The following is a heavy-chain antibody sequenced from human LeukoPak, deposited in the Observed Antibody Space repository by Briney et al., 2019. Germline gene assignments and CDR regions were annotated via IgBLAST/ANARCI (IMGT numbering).Heavy chain of an antibody. V-gene: IGHV5-51*01. CDR2: IYPGDSDT. CDR3: ARQRYCSGGSCYADY. CDR1: GYSFTTYW. J-gene: IGHJ4*02. D-gene: IGHD2-15*01. Sequence: GESLKISCTGSGYSFTTYWIGWLRQMPGKGLEWLGIIYPGDSDTRYSPSFQGQVTISADKSISTAYLQWTSLKASDTAMYFCARQRYCSGGSCYADYWGQGTLVTVSS.